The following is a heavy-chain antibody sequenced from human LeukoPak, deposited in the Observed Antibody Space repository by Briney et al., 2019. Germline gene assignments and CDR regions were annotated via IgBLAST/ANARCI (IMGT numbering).Heavy chain of an antibody. D-gene: IGHD2-21*01. J-gene: IGHJ4*02. Sequence: GGSLRLSCAVSGITLSNYGMSWVRQAPGKRLEWVAGISGSGGSTNYADSVKGRFTISRDSPKNTLFLQMNSLRAEDTAVYFCAKRGVVIRVILVGFHREAYYFDSWGQGALVIVSS. CDR2: ISGSGGST. V-gene: IGHV3-23*01. CDR1: GITLSNYG. CDR3: AKRGVVIRVILVGFHREAYYFDS.